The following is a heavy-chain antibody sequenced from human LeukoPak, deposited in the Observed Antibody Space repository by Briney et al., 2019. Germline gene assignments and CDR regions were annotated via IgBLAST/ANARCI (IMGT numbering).Heavy chain of an antibody. CDR1: GFTLSTYA. D-gene: IGHD1-26*01. CDR2: ISNNGNTI. J-gene: IGHJ4*02. CDR3: VKDRSGTYSFDY. V-gene: IGHV3-64D*06. Sequence: GGSLRLSCSASGFTLSTYAMHWVRQAPGKGLEFVSAISNNGNTIYYADPVRGRFTISRDNAKNTLFLQMSSLRPEDTAVYYCVKDRSGTYSFDYWGQGTLVTVSS.